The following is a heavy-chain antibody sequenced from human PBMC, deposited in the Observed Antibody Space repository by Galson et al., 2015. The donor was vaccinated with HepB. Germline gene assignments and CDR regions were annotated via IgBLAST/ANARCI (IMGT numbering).Heavy chain of an antibody. V-gene: IGHV3-53*01. CDR3: ASGDNDAFDI. CDR2: IYSGGST. CDR1: GLTVSSNY. Sequence: SLRLSCAASGLTVSSNYMSWVRQAPGKGLEWVSVIYSGGSTYYADPAKGRFTISRDKSKNTLYLQINSLRAEDTAVYYCASGDNDAFDIWGQGTMVTVSS. D-gene: IGHD4-23*01. J-gene: IGHJ3*02.